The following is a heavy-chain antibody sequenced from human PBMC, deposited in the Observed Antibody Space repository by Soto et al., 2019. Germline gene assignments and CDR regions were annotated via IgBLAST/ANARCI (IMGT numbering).Heavy chain of an antibody. CDR2: ISYDGSKK. Sequence: QVQLVESGGGVVQPGRSLRLSCGASGFTFSGYEMNWVRQAPGKGLEWVAVISYDGSKKYYADPVLGRFTISRDNSKNTLFLQMNSLRVEDTAVYYCARGDYGGYSHAFDIWGQGTKVTVSS. CDR3: ARGDYGGYSHAFDI. CDR1: GFTFSGYE. D-gene: IGHD2-21*02. V-gene: IGHV3-30-3*01. J-gene: IGHJ3*02.